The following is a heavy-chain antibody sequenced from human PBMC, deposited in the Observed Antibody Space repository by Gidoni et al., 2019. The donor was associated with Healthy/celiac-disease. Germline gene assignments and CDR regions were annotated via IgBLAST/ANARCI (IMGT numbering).Heavy chain of an antibody. CDR1: GGTFSSYA. J-gene: IGHJ4*02. D-gene: IGHD6-19*01. V-gene: IGHV1-69*01. CDR2: IIPSFGTA. CDR3: ARDIADSRGWYYFDD. Sequence: QVQLLQSGSEVKKPGSSVKVSCKASGGTFSSYAISWGRQAPGQGLEWMGGIIPSFGTANYAQKLQGRGTITADESTSKAYMELSSLRSEDTDVDYCARDIADSRGWYYFDDWGQGTLVTVSS.